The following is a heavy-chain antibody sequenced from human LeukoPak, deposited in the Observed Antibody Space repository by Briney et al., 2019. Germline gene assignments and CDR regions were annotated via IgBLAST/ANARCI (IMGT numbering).Heavy chain of an antibody. D-gene: IGHD3-10*01. CDR2: IRYDGSNK. CDR3: AKDGQRRMGISMIRGVRVKAYYFDY. J-gene: IGHJ4*02. CDR1: GFTFSSYG. V-gene: IGHV3-30*02. Sequence: GGSLRLSRAASGFTFSSYGMHWVRQAPGKGLEWVAFIRYDGSNKYYADSVKGRFTISRDNSKNTLYLQMNSLRAEDTAVYYCAKDGQRRMGISMIRGVRVKAYYFDYWGQGTLVTVSS.